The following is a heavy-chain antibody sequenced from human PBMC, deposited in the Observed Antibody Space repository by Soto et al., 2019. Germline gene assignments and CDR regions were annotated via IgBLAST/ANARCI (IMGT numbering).Heavy chain of an antibody. D-gene: IGHD2-2*01. CDR2: ISSSGSTI. CDR1: GFTFSDYY. CDR3: ARERASGYCSSTSCPYFDY. Sequence: GGSLRLSCAASGFTFSDYYMSWIRQAPGKGLEWVSYISSSGSTIYYADSVKGRFTISRDNAKNSLYLQMNSLRAEDTAVYYCARERASGYCSSTSCPYFDYWGQGTLGTVSS. J-gene: IGHJ4*02. V-gene: IGHV3-11*01.